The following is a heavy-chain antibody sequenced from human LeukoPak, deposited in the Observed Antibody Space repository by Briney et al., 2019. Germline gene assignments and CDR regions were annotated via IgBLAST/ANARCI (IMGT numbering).Heavy chain of an antibody. D-gene: IGHD6-19*01. CDR1: GFTFSGYY. CDR3: ARDVSSSGCIDY. V-gene: IGHV1-2*02. CDR2: INANSGDT. J-gene: IGHJ4*02. Sequence: ASVKVSCKTSGFTFSGYYMHWVRQAPGQGLEWMGWINANSGDTIYAQKFQGRVTMTRDTSISTAYMELNWLRSDDTAVYFCARDVSSSGCIDYWGQGTLVTVSS.